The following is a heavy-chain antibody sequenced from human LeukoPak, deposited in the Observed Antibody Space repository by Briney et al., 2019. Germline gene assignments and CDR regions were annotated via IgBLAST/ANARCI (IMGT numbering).Heavy chain of an antibody. D-gene: IGHD5-24*01. J-gene: IGHJ4*02. CDR3: ARHSTVEMSSSPDFYY. CDR2: IYYSGSN. Sequence: SETLSLTCTVSGGSISNSSYYWGWIRQPPGQGLEWFGSIYYSGSNYYDPSLKSRATICVDTPNNQFSLKLRLVTAADAAFYSCARHSTVEMSSSPDFYYWGQGTLVTVSS. CDR1: GGSISNSSYY. V-gene: IGHV4-39*01.